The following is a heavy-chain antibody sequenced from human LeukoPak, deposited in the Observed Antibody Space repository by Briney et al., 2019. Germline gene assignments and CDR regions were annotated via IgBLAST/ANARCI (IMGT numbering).Heavy chain of an antibody. J-gene: IGHJ6*02. D-gene: IGHD1-26*01. V-gene: IGHV4-30-4*01. CDR2: MYYSGST. Sequence: SETLCLTCTVSGGSIRSDDSYWSWIRQPPGKGLEWIGYMYYSGSTYYNPSLKSRVTISEDTSKNQISLKLTSVTAADTAVYYCARDKWVKAGNTWQHYGMDVWGQGTTVTVSS. CDR3: ARDKWVKAGNTWQHYGMDV. CDR1: GGSIRSDDSY.